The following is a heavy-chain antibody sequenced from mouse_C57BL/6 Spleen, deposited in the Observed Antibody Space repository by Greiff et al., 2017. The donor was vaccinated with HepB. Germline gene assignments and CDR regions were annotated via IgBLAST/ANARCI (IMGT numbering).Heavy chain of an antibody. D-gene: IGHD2-2*01. CDR2: ISYDGSN. Sequence: VQLQQSGPGLVKPSQSLSLTCSVTGYSITSGYYWNWIRQFPGNKLEWMGYISYDGSNNYNPSLKNRISITRDTSKNQFFLKLNSVTTEDTATYYCARGVGYDEDWGQGTTLTVSS. J-gene: IGHJ2*01. CDR1: GYSITSGYY. V-gene: IGHV3-6*01. CDR3: ARGVGYDED.